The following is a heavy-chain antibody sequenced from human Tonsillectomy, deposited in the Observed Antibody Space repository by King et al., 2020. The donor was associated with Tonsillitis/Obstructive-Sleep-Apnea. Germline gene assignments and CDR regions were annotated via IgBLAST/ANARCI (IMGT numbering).Heavy chain of an antibody. CDR1: GFTISSYS. Sequence: VQLVESGGGLVKPGGSLRLSCAASGFTISSYSMNWVRQAPGKGLEWVSSISSRSSYIYYADSVGGRFTISRDNAKHSLYLKMNSLRAEDTAVFYCARDLRYDYFNSRRERYFDYWGQGTLVTVSS. V-gene: IGHV3-21*01. D-gene: IGHD4-11*01. CDR3: ARDLRYDYFNSRRERYFDY. J-gene: IGHJ4*02. CDR2: ISSRSSYI.